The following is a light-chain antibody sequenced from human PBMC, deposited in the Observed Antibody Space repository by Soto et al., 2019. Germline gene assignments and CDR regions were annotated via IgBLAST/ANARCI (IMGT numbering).Light chain of an antibody. CDR2: QAS. J-gene: IGKJ1*01. CDR1: QSISVW. Sequence: DIQMTQSPSTLSASVGDRVTITCRASQSISVWLAWYQQKPGKAPNLLIYQASRLESGVPSRFSGSVSGTDFTLTISSLQPEDFATYYCQQSYSTPRTFGQGTKVDIK. CDR3: QQSYSTPRT. V-gene: IGKV1-5*03.